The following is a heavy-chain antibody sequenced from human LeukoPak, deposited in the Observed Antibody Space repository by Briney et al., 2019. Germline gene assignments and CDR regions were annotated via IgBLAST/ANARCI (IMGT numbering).Heavy chain of an antibody. CDR3: AIIPRAAAGPSARSPFHY. D-gene: IGHD6-13*01. J-gene: IGHJ4*02. CDR2: IKQDGSDK. CDR1: GFTFSSYW. V-gene: IGHV3-7*01. Sequence: PGGSLRLSCEVSGFTFSSYWKNWVRQAPGKGLEWVANIKQDGSDKYYVDSVKGRFTISRDNAKNSLYLQMNSLRAEDTAVYYCAIIPRAAAGPSARSPFHYWGQGTLVTVSS.